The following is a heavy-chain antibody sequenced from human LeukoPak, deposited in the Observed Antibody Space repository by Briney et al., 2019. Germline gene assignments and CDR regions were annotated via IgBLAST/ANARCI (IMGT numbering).Heavy chain of an antibody. CDR1: GFTFEDYA. Sequence: AGRSLSLSCAASGFTFEDYAMHWVRHAPGKGMEWVSLISGDGGSTYYADSVKGRFTISRDNSKNSLYLQMNSLSTEDTALYYCAKGGSGWSYYFDFWGQGTLVTVSS. V-gene: IGHV3-43*02. D-gene: IGHD6-19*01. CDR2: ISGDGGST. J-gene: IGHJ4*02. CDR3: AKGGSGWSYYFDF.